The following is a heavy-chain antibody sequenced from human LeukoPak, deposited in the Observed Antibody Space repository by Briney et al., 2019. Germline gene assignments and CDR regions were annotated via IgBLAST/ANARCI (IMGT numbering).Heavy chain of an antibody. CDR2: ISSSSSYI. Sequence: PGGSLRLSSAASGFTFSSYSMNWVRQAPGKGLEWVSSISSSSSYIYYADSVKGRFTISRDKSKNTLYLQMNSLRAEDTAVYYCARGYGAMPDYWGQGTLVSVSS. D-gene: IGHD2-2*01. V-gene: IGHV3-21*01. J-gene: IGHJ4*02. CDR1: GFTFSSYS. CDR3: ARGYGAMPDY.